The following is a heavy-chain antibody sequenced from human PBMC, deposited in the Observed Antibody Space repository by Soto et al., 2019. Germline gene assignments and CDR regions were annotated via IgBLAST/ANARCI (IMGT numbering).Heavy chain of an antibody. CDR3: ARLNTVTAIHYYYAMDV. V-gene: IGHV3-33*01. Sequence: QVQLVESGGGVVQPGRSLRLSCAASGFTFSSYGMHWVRQAPGKGLEWVAVIWYDGSNKYYADSVKGRFTISRDNSKNTLYLQMTSLRAEDTAVYYCARLNTVTAIHYYYAMDVWGQGTTVTVSS. CDR2: IWYDGSNK. D-gene: IGHD2-21*02. CDR1: GFTFSSYG. J-gene: IGHJ6*02.